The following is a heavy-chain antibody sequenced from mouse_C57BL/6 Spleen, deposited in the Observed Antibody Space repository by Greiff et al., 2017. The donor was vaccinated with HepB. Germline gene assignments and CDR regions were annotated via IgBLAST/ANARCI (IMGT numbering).Heavy chain of an antibody. V-gene: IGHV14-4*01. J-gene: IGHJ3*01. Sequence: VQLQQSGAELVRPGASVKLSCTASGFNIKDDYMHWVKQRPEQGLEWIGWIDPENGDTEYASKFQGKATITADTSSNTAYLQLRSLTSEDTAVYYCTTYEGFAYWGQGTLVTVSA. CDR2: IDPENGDT. D-gene: IGHD2-3*01. CDR3: TTYEGFAY. CDR1: GFNIKDDY.